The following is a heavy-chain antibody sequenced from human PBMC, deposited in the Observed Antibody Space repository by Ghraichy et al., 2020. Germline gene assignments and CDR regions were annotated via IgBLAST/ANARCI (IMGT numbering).Heavy chain of an antibody. CDR3: ATEGVAAFDI. J-gene: IGHJ3*02. CDR2: IRYDGSDK. CDR1: GFTFSSYA. V-gene: IGHV3-30*02. Sequence: GESLNISCATSGFTFSSYAMHWVRQAPGKGLEWVAFIRYDGSDKKYADSVKGRVTISRDNSKNTLYLQMNSLTTEDTAVYYCATEGVAAFDIWGQGTMVTVSS. D-gene: IGHD2-15*01.